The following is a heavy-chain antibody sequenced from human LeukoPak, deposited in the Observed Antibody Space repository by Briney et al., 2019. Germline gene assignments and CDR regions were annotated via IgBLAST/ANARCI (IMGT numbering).Heavy chain of an antibody. V-gene: IGHV3-48*04. CDR2: ISSSSSSTI. J-gene: IGHJ4*02. CDR3: AREPEESGSYSESDY. D-gene: IGHD1-26*01. CDR1: GFTFSSYS. Sequence: GGSLRLSCAASGFTFSSYSMNWVRQAPGKGLEWVSYISSSSSSTIYYADSVKGRFTISRDNAKNSLYLQMNSLRAEDTAVYYCAREPEESGSYSESDYWGQGTLVTVSS.